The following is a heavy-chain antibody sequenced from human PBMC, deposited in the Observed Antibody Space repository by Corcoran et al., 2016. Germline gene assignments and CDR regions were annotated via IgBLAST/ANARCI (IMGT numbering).Heavy chain of an antibody. Sequence: QVQLVQSGAEVKKPGSSVKVSCKASGGTFSSYAISWVRQAPGQGLEWMGGIIPIFGTANYAQKFQGRVTITADKSTSTAYMELSSLGSEETAVYYWARARGGWIQLPFDYWGQGTLVTVSS. D-gene: IGHD5-18*01. V-gene: IGHV1-69*06. CDR1: GGTFSSYA. CDR2: IIPIFGTA. CDR3: ARARGGWIQLPFDY. J-gene: IGHJ4*02.